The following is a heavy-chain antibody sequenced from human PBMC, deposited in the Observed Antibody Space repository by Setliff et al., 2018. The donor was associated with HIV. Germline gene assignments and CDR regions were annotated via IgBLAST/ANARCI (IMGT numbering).Heavy chain of an antibody. CDR3: ARGPVSGYDRGWVDS. D-gene: IGHD5-12*01. V-gene: IGHV4-34*01. CDR1: GSSFNNYY. J-gene: IGHJ4*02. CDR2: IDQSGCP. Sequence: NPSETLSLTCAVYGSSFNNYYWSWIRQSPGKGLEWIGEIDQSGCPNYKSSLKGRVTITIDTSKNQFSLKVTSVTAADTAIYYCARGPVSGYDRGWVDSWGQGTQVTVSS.